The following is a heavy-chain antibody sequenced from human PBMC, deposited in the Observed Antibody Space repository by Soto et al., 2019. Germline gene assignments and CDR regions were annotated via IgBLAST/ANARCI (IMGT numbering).Heavy chain of an antibody. CDR1: GFTFSSYA. V-gene: IGHV3-23*01. CDR3: AKGVAATRGFLPQFDY. D-gene: IGHD2-15*01. Sequence: HPGGSLRLSCAASGFTFSSYAMSWVRQAPGKGLEWVSAISGSGGSAYYADSVKGRFTISRDNSKNTLYLQMNSLRAEDTAVYYCAKGVAATRGFLPQFDYWGQGTLVTVSS. CDR2: ISGSGGSA. J-gene: IGHJ4*02.